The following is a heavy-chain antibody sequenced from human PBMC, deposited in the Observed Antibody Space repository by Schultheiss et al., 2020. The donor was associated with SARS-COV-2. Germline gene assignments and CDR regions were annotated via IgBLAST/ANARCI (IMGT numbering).Heavy chain of an antibody. CDR3: ARAPYDSSGTYFDY. V-gene: IGHV4-38-2*01. D-gene: IGHD3-22*01. Sequence: SETLSLTCAVSGYSISSGYYWGWIRQSPGKGLEWIGEINHSGSTNYNPSLKSRVTISVDTSKNQFSLKLSSVTAADTAVYYCARAPYDSSGTYFDYWGQGTLVTVSS. CDR2: INHSGST. J-gene: IGHJ4*02. CDR1: GYSISSGYY.